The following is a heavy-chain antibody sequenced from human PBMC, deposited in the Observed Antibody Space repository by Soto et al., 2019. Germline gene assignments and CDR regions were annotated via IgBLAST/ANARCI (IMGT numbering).Heavy chain of an antibody. CDR3: AKPKPGNLYYGMDV. CDR2: ISGSGGST. CDR1: GFTFSSYA. V-gene: IGHV3-23*01. J-gene: IGHJ6*02. Sequence: GGSLRLSCAASGFTFSSYAMSWVRQAPGKGLEWVSAISGSGGSTYYADSVKGRFTISRDNSKNTLYLQMNGLRAEDTAVYYCAKPKPGNLYYGMDVWGQGTTVTVSS.